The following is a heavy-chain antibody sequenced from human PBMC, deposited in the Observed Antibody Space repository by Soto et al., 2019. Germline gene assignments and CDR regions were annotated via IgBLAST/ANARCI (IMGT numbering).Heavy chain of an antibody. V-gene: IGHV1-69*10. Sequence: ASMKVSCKASGGTFSSYAISWVRQAPGQGLEWMGGIIPILGIANYAQKFQGRVTITADKSTSTAYMELSSLRSEDTAVYYCARGTYYDSSGYYYDAFDIWGQGTMVTVSS. CDR1: GGTFSSYA. CDR3: ARGTYYDSSGYYYDAFDI. D-gene: IGHD3-22*01. J-gene: IGHJ3*02. CDR2: IIPILGIA.